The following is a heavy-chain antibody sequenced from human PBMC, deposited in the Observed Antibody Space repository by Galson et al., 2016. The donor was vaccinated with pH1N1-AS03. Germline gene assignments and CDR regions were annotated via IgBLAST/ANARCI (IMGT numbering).Heavy chain of an antibody. J-gene: IGHJ6*02. V-gene: IGHV1-18*04. D-gene: IGHD3-10*01. Sequence: SVKVSCKASGYTFTDYALSWVRQAPGQGLEWMGWIRTYNGDANYAEKFQGRVTMTTDTSTSTAYMELRSLRSDDTAIYYCARGDDGAGTYYNEPNQKYYYYYYAMDVWGQGTTVSVSS. CDR1: GYTFTDYA. CDR2: IRTYNGDA. CDR3: ARGDDGAGTYYNEPNQKYYYYYYAMDV.